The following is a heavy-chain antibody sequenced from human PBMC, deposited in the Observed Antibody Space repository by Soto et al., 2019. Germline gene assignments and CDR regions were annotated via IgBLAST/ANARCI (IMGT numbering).Heavy chain of an antibody. Sequence: KPSETLSLTCSVSGGSISNPADYWAWIRQPPGKGLEWIGSIYYGGTTHYSPSLKSRVTVSADTSKNQFSLRLSSVSAADTAVYYCGRRSLLVAPTWGQGILVTVSS. CDR3: GRRSLLVAPT. V-gene: IGHV4-39*01. D-gene: IGHD2-21*01. J-gene: IGHJ4*02. CDR1: GGSISNPADY. CDR2: IYYGGTT.